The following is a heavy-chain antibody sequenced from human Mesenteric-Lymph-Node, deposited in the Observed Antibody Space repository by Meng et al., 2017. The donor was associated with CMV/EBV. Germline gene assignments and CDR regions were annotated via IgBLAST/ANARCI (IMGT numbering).Heavy chain of an antibody. J-gene: IGHJ4*02. CDR1: GFSISNAW. Sequence: GGSLRLSCAATGFSISNAWMSWVRQAPGKGLEWVGRINRMTDGGTTVYAAPVEGRFTISRDERKNTLYLQVNSLQSEDSAIYYCTTDAYDSHYHWGQGVLVTVSS. D-gene: IGHD3-22*01. V-gene: IGHV3-15*01. CDR2: INRMTDGGTT. CDR3: TTDAYDSHYH.